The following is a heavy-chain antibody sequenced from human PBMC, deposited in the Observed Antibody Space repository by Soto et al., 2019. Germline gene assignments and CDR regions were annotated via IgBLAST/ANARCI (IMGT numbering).Heavy chain of an antibody. CDR2: ISSSGSTI. V-gene: IGHV3-48*03. J-gene: IGHJ6*02. Sequence: GSLRLSGAASVFTCSSYEMNWVRQAPGKGLEWVSYISSSGSTIYYADSVKGRFTISRDNAKNSLYLQMNSLRAEDTAVYYCAREGYCSSTSCYSTYYYYGMDVWGQGTTVTVSS. D-gene: IGHD2-2*02. CDR1: VFTCSSYE. CDR3: AREGYCSSTSCYSTYYYYGMDV.